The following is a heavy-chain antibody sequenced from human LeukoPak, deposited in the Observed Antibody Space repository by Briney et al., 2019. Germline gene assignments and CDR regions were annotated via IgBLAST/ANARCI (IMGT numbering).Heavy chain of an antibody. CDR1: GYSFPTYW. D-gene: IGHD2-2*03. CDR3: ARSPSRGYSSSFEY. Sequence: GESLKISCKGSGYSFPTYWIAWVRQMPGKGLEWMGIIYPDESNIRYSPSFQGQVTISADKSISTAYLQWSSLKASDTAMYYCARSPSRGYSSSFEYWGQGTLVTVSS. CDR2: IYPDESNI. J-gene: IGHJ4*02. V-gene: IGHV5-51*01.